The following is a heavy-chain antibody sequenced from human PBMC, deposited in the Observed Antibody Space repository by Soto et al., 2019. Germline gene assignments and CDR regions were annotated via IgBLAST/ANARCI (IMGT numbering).Heavy chain of an antibody. CDR1: GFTFSSYA. Sequence: QVQLVESGGGVVQPGRSLRLSCAASGFTFSSYAMHWVRQAPGKGLEWVAVISYDGSNKYYADSVKGRFTISRDNSKNTLYLQMNSLRAEDTAVYYCAKGGRPSVYYYYGMDVWGQRTTVTVSS. CDR3: AKGGRPSVYYYYGMDV. J-gene: IGHJ6*02. CDR2: ISYDGSNK. V-gene: IGHV3-30-3*01.